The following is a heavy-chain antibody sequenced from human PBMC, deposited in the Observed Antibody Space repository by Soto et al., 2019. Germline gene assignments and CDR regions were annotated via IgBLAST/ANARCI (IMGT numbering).Heavy chain of an antibody. D-gene: IGHD3-3*01. CDR1: GFTFGSYS. CDR2: ISSWSETI. Sequence: PVGSLRLSCAASGFTFGSYSMNWLRQAPGKGLEWISYISSWSETIYYADSVKGRFTISRDNAKKSLYLQVNSLRDEDTAVYYCARGGRITIFGVITLWGQGTLVTVSS. CDR3: ARGGRITIFGVITL. J-gene: IGHJ4*02. V-gene: IGHV3-48*02.